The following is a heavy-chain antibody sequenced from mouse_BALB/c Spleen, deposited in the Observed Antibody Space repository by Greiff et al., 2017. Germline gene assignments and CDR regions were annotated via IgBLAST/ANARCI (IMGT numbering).Heavy chain of an antibody. CDR3: ARFGNLYYYAMDY. Sequence: VQLQQSGPELVKPGASVRISCKASGYTFTSYYIHWVKQRPGQGLEWIGWIYPGNVNTKYNEKFKGKATLTADKSSSTAYMQLSSLTSEDSAVYFCARFGNLYYYAMDYWGQGTSVTVSS. CDR2: IYPGNVNT. CDR1: GYTFTSYY. D-gene: IGHD2-1*01. J-gene: IGHJ4*01. V-gene: IGHV1S56*01.